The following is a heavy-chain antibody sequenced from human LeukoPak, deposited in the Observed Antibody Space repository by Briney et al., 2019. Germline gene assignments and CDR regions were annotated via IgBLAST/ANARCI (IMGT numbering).Heavy chain of an antibody. J-gene: IGHJ3*02. D-gene: IGHD5-18*01. V-gene: IGHV1-2*02. CDR2: INPKSGGT. CDR1: GYTFTGYY. Sequence: EASVKVSCKASGYTFTGYYMHWVRQAPGQGLEWMGWINPKSGGTNYVQKFQGRVTMTRDTSISTAYMDLSSLRSDDTAVYYCAKGSIEGGYNYAYWSDAFDIWGQGTMVTVSS. CDR3: AKGSIEGGYNYAYWSDAFDI.